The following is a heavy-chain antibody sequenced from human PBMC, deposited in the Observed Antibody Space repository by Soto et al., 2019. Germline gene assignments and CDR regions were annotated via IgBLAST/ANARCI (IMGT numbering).Heavy chain of an antibody. J-gene: IGHJ4*02. V-gene: IGHV5-51*01. CDR3: ARRTTPLTNGDYSYYFDY. Sequence: GESLKISCXGSGYSFTSYWIGWVRQMPGKGLEWMGIIYPGDSDTRYSPSFQGQVTISADKSISTAYLQWSSLKASDTAMYYCARRTTPLTNGDYSYYFDYWGQGTLVTVSS. CDR1: GYSFTSYW. D-gene: IGHD4-17*01. CDR2: IYPGDSDT.